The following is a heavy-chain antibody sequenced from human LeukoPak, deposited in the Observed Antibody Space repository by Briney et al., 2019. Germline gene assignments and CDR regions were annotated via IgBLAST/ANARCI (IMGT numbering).Heavy chain of an antibody. D-gene: IGHD3-22*01. Sequence: GGSLRLSCAASRFTFSDYYMNWIRQAPGNGLERVSYISSSGPTIYYADSVKGRFTISRDNAKNSLYLQMNSLRAEDTAMYYCARLDYDSSGYFSQWGYFDYRGQGTLVTVSS. J-gene: IGHJ4*02. CDR3: ARLDYDSSGYFSQWGYFDY. CDR2: ISSSGPTI. V-gene: IGHV3-11*04. CDR1: RFTFSDYY.